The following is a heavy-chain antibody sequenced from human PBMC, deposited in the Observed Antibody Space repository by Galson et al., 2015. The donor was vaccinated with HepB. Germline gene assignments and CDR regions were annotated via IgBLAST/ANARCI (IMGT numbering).Heavy chain of an antibody. CDR1: GDSVSSNSAA. D-gene: IGHD7-27*01. Sequence: CAISGDSVSSNSAAWNWIRQSPSRGLVWLGRTYYRSKWSNDYAESVQSRITINPDTSKNQISLQLNSVTPEDTAVYYCARSIHLGRGFDSWGQGTLVTVSS. CDR2: TYYRSKWSN. J-gene: IGHJ5*01. CDR3: ARSIHLGRGFDS. V-gene: IGHV6-1*01.